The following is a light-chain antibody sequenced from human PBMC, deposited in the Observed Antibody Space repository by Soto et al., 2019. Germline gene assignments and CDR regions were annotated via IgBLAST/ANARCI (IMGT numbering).Light chain of an antibody. Sequence: DIQMTQSSSSLSASVGDRVTITCRASQGIRNDLDWYQQKPGKAPKCLIYAASSLHTGVPSRFSGSGSGTAFTLTISNLQPEDFATYFCLQHNSYIFTFGPGTKVDIK. V-gene: IGKV1-17*02. CDR1: QGIRND. J-gene: IGKJ3*01. CDR2: AAS. CDR3: LQHNSYIFT.